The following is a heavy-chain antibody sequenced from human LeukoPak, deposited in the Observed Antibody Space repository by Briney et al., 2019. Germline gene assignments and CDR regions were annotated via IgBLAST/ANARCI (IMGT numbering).Heavy chain of an antibody. CDR1: GGTFSSYS. J-gene: IGHJ5*02. V-gene: IGHV3-21*01. CDR2: ISSSSSYI. CDR3: ARGGKGLYNWFDP. D-gene: IGHD3-10*01. Sequence: SCKASGGTFSSYSMNWVRQAPGKGLEWVSSISSSSSYIYYADSVKGRFTISRDNAKNSLYLQMNSLRAEDTAVYYCARGGKGLYNWFDPWGQGTLVTVSS.